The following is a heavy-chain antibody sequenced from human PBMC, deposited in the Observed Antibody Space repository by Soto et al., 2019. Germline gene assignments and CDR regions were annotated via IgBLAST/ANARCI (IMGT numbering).Heavy chain of an antibody. J-gene: IGHJ4*02. Sequence: EVQLVESGGGMVQPGGSLRVSCAASGFTLSSYSMHWVRQAPGKGLEWVSYISGSGGTIYYADSVKGRFTISRDNAKNSLSVQMNSLRDEDTAVYFCARETGLRSSGWSYYFDFWGQGNRVTVSS. D-gene: IGHD6-19*01. V-gene: IGHV3-48*02. CDR1: GFTLSSYS. CDR2: ISGSGGTI. CDR3: ARETGLRSSGWSYYFDF.